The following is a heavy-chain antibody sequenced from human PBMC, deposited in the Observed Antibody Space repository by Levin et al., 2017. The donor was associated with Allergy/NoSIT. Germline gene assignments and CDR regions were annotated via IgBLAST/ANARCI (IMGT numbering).Heavy chain of an antibody. CDR3: AREIGYCSSTSCYGYYYYYYMDV. J-gene: IGHJ6*03. V-gene: IGHV4-34*01. D-gene: IGHD2-2*01. CDR1: GGSFSGYY. CDR2: INHSGST. Sequence: GSLRLSCAVYGGSFSGYYWSWIRQPPGKGLEWIGEINHSGSTNYNPSLKSRVTISVDTSKNQFSLKLSSVTAADTAVYYCAREIGYCSSTSCYGYYYYYYMDVWGKGTTVTVSS.